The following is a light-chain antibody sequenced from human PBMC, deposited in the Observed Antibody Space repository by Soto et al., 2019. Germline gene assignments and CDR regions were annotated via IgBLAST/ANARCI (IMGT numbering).Light chain of an antibody. J-gene: IGKJ2*01. CDR2: KAS. V-gene: IGKV1-5*03. CDR1: QSISSW. CDR3: QQYNSYSLYT. Sequence: DIQMTQSPSTLSASVGDRVTITCRASQSISSWLAWYQQKPGKAPKLLIYKASCLESGVPSRFSGSGSGTEFTLTISSLQPDDFATYYCQQYNSYSLYTFGQGTKLEIK.